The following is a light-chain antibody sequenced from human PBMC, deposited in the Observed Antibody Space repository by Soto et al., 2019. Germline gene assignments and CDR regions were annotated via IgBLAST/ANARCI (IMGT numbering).Light chain of an antibody. J-gene: IGKJ1*01. CDR2: DAS. V-gene: IGKV3-15*01. CDR1: QSVSSN. CDR3: QQYDSWPKT. Sequence: VMSQSPATQSVSPGERVTLSCMTNQSVSSNLAWYQQKPGQAPRLLLYDASTRATAIPSRFSGGGSGTEFTLTISSLQSEDFAVYYCQQYDSWPKTFGPGTKVDIK.